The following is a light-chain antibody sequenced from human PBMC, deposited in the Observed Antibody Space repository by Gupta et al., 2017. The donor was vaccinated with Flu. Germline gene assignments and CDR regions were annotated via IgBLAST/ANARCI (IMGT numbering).Light chain of an antibody. J-gene: IGKJ2*01. CDR3: QQVSSYPYT. CDR2: AAS. CDR1: QGIRSY. Sequence: PSFLSASVGDRVTITCLASQGIRSYLGWYHQKPGKAPKLPLYAASTAQSGVPSRFNSSGSGTKYTLTISSLQAEDFAPHYCQQVSSYPYTFGQGTKLET. V-gene: IGKV1-9*01.